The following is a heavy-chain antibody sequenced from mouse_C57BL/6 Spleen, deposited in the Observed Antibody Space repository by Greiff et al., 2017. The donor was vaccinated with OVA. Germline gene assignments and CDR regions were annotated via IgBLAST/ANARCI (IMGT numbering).Heavy chain of an antibody. CDR3: ASYYDYPGSCFDY. CDR2: INPNNGGT. CDR1: GYTFTDYY. J-gene: IGHJ2*01. Sequence: EVQLQQSGPELVKPGASVKISCKASGYTFTDYYMNWVKQSHGKSLEWIGDINPNNGGTSYNQKFKGKATLTVDKSSSTAYMELRSLTSEDSAVYYCASYYDYPGSCFDYWGQGTTLTVSS. D-gene: IGHD2-4*01. V-gene: IGHV1-26*01.